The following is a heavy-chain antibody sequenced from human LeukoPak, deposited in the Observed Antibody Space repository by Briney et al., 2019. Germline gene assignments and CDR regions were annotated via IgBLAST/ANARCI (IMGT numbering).Heavy chain of an antibody. D-gene: IGHD3-16*02. J-gene: IGHJ4*02. CDR2: ISGSGGST. Sequence: GGSLRLSCAASGFTFSSYAMSWVRQAPGKGLEWVSAISGSGGSTYYADSVKGRFTISRDNSKNTLYLQMNSLRAEDTAVYYCAKDCIRLGELSMYDYWGQGTLVTVSS. CDR1: GFTFSSYA. V-gene: IGHV3-23*01. CDR3: AKDCIRLGELSMYDY.